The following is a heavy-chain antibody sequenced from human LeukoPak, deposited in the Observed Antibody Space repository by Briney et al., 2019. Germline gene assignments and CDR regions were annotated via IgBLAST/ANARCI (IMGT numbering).Heavy chain of an antibody. V-gene: IGHV1-46*01. CDR2: INPSGGST. J-gene: IGHJ4*02. CDR1: GYTFTGYY. Sequence: ASVKVSCKASGYTFTGYYMHWVRQAPGQGLEWMGIINPSGGSTSYAQKFQGRVTMTRDMSTSIVYMELSSLRSEDTAVYYCARVGNWNDVHFDYWGQGTLVTVSS. CDR3: ARVGNWNDVHFDY. D-gene: IGHD1-20*01.